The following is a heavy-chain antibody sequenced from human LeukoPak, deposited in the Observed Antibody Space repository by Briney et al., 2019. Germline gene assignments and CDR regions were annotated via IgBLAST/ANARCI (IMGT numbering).Heavy chain of an antibody. J-gene: IGHJ4*02. Sequence: SETLSLTCTVSGXSISSSSYYWSWIRQPPGKGLEWIATINYSGSTYYNPSLRSRVTISVDTSKNQFSLKLSSVTAADTTVYYCARYVVYGSGFYYFDYWGQGTLVTVSS. CDR1: GXSISSSSYY. D-gene: IGHD3-10*01. CDR2: INYSGST. CDR3: ARYVVYGSGFYYFDY. V-gene: IGHV4-39*01.